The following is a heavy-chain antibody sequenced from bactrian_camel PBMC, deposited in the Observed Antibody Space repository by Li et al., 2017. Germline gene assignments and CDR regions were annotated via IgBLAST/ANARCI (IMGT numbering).Heavy chain of an antibody. J-gene: IGHJ4*01. CDR1: GYTYSAKC. CDR3: AADLDTLQWNPGTCELKSPAMVRIRYSY. Sequence: DVQLVESGGGTVQAGGSLRLSCAASGYTYSAKCMGWFRQTTGKGREGVAAIGDDGRTNYVDSVKGRFTISKDNDKNTLYLQMNSLKPEDTAMYYCAADLDTLQWNPGTCELKSPAMVRIRYSYWGQGTQVTVS. CDR2: IGDDGRT. D-gene: IGHD7*01. V-gene: IGHV3S44*01.